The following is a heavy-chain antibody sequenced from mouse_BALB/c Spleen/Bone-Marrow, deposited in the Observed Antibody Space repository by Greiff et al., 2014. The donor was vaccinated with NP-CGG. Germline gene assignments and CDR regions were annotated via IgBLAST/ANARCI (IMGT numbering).Heavy chain of an antibody. CDR1: GFNIKDTY. CDR2: IDPANGNT. D-gene: IGHD1-1*01. J-gene: IGHJ3*01. V-gene: IGHV14-3*02. Sequence: VHVKQSGAELVKPGASVKLSCTASGFNIKDTYMHWVKQRPEQGLEWIGRIDPANGNTKYDPKFQGKATITADTSSNTAYLQLSSLTSEDTAVYYCAAYCYGSSQFAYWGQGTLVTVSA. CDR3: AAYCYGSSQFAY.